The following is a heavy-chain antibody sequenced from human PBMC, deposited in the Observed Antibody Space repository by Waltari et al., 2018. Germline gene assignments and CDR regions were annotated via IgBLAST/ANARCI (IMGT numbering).Heavy chain of an antibody. D-gene: IGHD5-12*01. J-gene: IGHJ4*02. V-gene: IGHV4-61*02. Sequence: QVQLQESGPGLVKPSQTLSLTCTVSGGSISSGSYYWSWIRQPAGKGLEWIGRIETSGSTNDNATVKSRVTISVDTSKNQLSLKLSSVTAADTAVEYWARDRGEDSGYGSDYWGQGTLVTVSS. CDR1: GGSISSGSYY. CDR3: ARDRGEDSGYGSDY. CDR2: IETSGST.